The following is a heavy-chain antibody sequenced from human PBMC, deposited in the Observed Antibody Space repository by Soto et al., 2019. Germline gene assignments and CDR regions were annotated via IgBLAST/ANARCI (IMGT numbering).Heavy chain of an antibody. CDR3: ARSGGYFFPFDY. V-gene: IGHV1-3*01. D-gene: IGHD3-22*01. CDR1: GYTFGRDG. Sequence: ASVKVSCKXSGYTFGRDGMHWVRQAPGQGLEWLAWINAINGDTKYSQRFQGRLTVSRDTSANTAYLQLSSLRFEDTAVYYCARSGGYFFPFDYWGQGTLVTVSS. CDR2: INAINGDT. J-gene: IGHJ4*02.